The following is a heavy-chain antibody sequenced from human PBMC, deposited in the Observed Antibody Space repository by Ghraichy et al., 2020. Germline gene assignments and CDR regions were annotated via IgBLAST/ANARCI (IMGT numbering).Heavy chain of an antibody. V-gene: IGHV4-31*03. D-gene: IGHD4-17*01. CDR3: ARGSGDGDYFDS. J-gene: IGHJ4*02. Sequence: SLNISCTVSGGSITSGGYYWSWIRQHPGKGLECIGYIYYSGSTYYNPSLKSRLTISVDTSKNQFSLKLSSVTAADTAVYYCARGSGDGDYFDSWGQGTLVTVSS. CDR1: GGSITSGGYY. CDR2: IYYSGST.